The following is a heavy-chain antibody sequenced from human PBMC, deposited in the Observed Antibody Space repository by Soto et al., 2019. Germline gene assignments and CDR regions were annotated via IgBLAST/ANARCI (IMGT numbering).Heavy chain of an antibody. J-gene: IGHJ5*02. Sequence: LRLSCAASGFTFGNYWMSWVRQAPGKGPEWVANIKQDGSERNYVDSVKGRFTISRDNAENSLYLQMNSLRVEDTGVYYCASARHIGPWGQGTLVTVSS. V-gene: IGHV3-7*01. CDR2: IKQDGSER. D-gene: IGHD2-21*01. CDR3: ASARHIGP. CDR1: GFTFGNYW.